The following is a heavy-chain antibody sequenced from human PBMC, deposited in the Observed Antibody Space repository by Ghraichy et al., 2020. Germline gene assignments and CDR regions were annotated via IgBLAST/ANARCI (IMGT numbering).Heavy chain of an antibody. CDR2: IYYRGGT. CDR3: ASVYSGYDHPFDY. J-gene: IGHJ4*02. D-gene: IGHD5-12*01. V-gene: IGHV4-39*01. Sequence: TLSLTCTVSGGSISSSSYYWGWIRQPPGKGLEWIGSIYYRGGTYYNPSLKSRVTVSVDTSKNQFSLKLSSVTAADTAVYYCASVYSGYDHPFDYWGQGTLVTVSS. CDR1: GGSISSSSYY.